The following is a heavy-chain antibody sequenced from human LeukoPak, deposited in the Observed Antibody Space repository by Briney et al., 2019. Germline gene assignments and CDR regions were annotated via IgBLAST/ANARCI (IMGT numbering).Heavy chain of an antibody. CDR2: IYYSGST. V-gene: IGHV4-39*01. Sequence: SETLSLTCTVSGGSISSSSYYWGWIRQPPGKGLEWIGSIYYSGSTYYNPSLKSRVTISVDTSKNLFSLKLSSVTAADTAVYYCVFHCSSTSCYGDYWGQGTLVTVSS. CDR3: VFHCSSTSCYGDY. D-gene: IGHD2-2*01. J-gene: IGHJ4*02. CDR1: GGSISSSSYY.